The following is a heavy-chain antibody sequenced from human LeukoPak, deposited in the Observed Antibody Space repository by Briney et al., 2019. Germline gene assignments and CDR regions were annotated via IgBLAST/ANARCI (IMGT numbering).Heavy chain of an antibody. CDR2: NKSDASNT. CDR1: GFTYSRLR. Sequence: PVGSLRLSCAATGFTYSRLRLHWVRQAPSKGVAWVSRNKSDASNTIYADSVKGQYTISRDNAKSTLYLQMNSLIAEDTAVYYCARDQSIAGPTTAYYGGQGTLITVSA. J-gene: IGHJ4*02. D-gene: IGHD1-26*01. CDR3: ARDQSIAGPTTAYY. V-gene: IGHV3-74*01.